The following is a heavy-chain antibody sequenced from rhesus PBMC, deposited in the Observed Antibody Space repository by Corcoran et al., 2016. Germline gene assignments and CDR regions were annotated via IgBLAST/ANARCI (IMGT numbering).Heavy chain of an antibody. CDR2: IIPLVGIT. CDR1: GFTFGSYA. Sequence: QVQLVQSGAEVKKPGASVKVSCKASGFTFGSYAINWVRQAHGQGLEWMGVIIPLVGITNYAEKFQGRVTTTAETATSTDDMELSSLRAEDTDVYDCARGAQFYEDDYGYEYTRALDFWGQGLRVTVSS. D-gene: IGHD3S6*01. V-gene: IGHV1-198*02. J-gene: IGHJ3*01. CDR3: ARGAQFYEDDYGYEYTRALDF.